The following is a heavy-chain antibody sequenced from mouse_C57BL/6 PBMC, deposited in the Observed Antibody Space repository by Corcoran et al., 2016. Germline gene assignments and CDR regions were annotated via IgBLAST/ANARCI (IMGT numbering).Heavy chain of an antibody. CDR2: IYPGSGKT. Sequence: QVQLQESGPELVKPGASVKISCKASGYSFTSYYIHWVKQRHGQGLEWSGWIYPGSGKTKYNEKFKGKATLKEDTSSSTAYMQLSSLTSEDSAVYYCARSNGTGYFDVWGTGTTVTVSS. CDR1: GYSFTSYY. V-gene: IGHV1-66*01. D-gene: IGHD4-1*01. CDR3: ARSNGTGYFDV. J-gene: IGHJ1*03.